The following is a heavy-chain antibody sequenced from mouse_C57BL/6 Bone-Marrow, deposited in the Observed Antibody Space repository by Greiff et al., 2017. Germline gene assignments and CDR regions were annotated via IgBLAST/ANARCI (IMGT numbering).Heavy chain of an antibody. V-gene: IGHV1-74*01. CDR2: IHPPNSDT. D-gene: IGHD3-2*02. CDR1: GYTFTGYG. CDR3: AIGGYPRYFDV. J-gene: IGHJ1*03. Sequence: QVQLQQPGAELVKPGASVKVSCKASGYTFTGYGMPWVKQSPGQGLEGIGGIHPPNSDTNYNQKFKGKATLTVDKSSSTAYMQLSSLTSEDAAVYYCAIGGYPRYFDVWGTGTTVTVSS.